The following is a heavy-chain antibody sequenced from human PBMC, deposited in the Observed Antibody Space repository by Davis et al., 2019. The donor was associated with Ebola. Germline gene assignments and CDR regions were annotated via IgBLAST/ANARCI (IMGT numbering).Heavy chain of an antibody. CDR1: GITFGAYN. V-gene: IGHV3-74*03. D-gene: IGHD2-21*02. CDR3: AREGGECSGGACYSYWYFDL. CDR2: IKSDGTTI. J-gene: IGHJ2*01. Sequence: GESLKISCAASGITFGAYNMNWVRQAPGKGLVWVSRIKSDGTTISYADSVKGRFTISRDNSKNTVFLQMASLRPEDTAVYYCAREGGECSGGACYSYWYFDLWGRGTLVTVSS.